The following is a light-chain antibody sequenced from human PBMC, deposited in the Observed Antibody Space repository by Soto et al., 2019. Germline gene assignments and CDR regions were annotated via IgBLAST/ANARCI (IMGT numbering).Light chain of an antibody. CDR1: QSISSY. V-gene: IGKV1-39*01. Sequence: DIQMTQSPSSLAASVGDRFTITCRASQSISSYLNWYQQKPGKAPKLLXYPASRLQSGVPSRFSGSGSGTDFTLTISSLQPEDFATYYCQQSYSTLITFGQGTRLEIK. CDR2: PAS. J-gene: IGKJ5*01. CDR3: QQSYSTLIT.